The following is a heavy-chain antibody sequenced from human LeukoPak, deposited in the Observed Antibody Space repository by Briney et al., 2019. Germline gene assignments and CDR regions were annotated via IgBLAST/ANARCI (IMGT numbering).Heavy chain of an antibody. D-gene: IGHD6-13*01. CDR3: ASGIAAAGTLDY. CDR1: GFTFSSYG. J-gene: IGHJ4*02. V-gene: IGHV3-30*03. Sequence: GRSLRLSCAASGFTFSSYGMHWVRQAPGKGLEWVAVISYDGSNKYYADSVKGRFTISRDNSKNTLYLQMNSLRAEDTAVYYCASGIAAAGTLDYWGQGTLVTVSS. CDR2: ISYDGSNK.